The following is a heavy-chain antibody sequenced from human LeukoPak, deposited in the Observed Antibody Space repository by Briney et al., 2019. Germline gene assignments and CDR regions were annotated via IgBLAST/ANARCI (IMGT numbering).Heavy chain of an antibody. CDR3: AKDSHSQLLGLFDN. V-gene: IGHV3-23*01. CDR1: GLSFINYA. Sequence: GGSLRLSCVASGLSFINYAMSWVRQAPGKGLECASGISNNDDAAYYADSVRGRFTISRDNSRNTLYLQLNSLRAEDTAIYYCAKDSHSQLLGLFDNWGQGALVTVSS. J-gene: IGHJ4*02. CDR2: ISNNDDAA. D-gene: IGHD2-15*01.